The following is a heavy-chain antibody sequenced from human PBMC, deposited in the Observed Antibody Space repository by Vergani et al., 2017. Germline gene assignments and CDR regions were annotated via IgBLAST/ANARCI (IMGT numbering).Heavy chain of an antibody. CDR2: INPNSGGT. V-gene: IGHV1-2*02. CDR1: GYTFTGYY. Sequence: QVQLVQSGAEVKKPGSSVKVSCKASGYTFTGYYMHWVRQAPGQGLEWMGWINPNSGGTNYAQKFQGRVTMTRDTSISTAYMELSRLRSDDTAVYYCARYVVPGAVPDYYMDVWGKGTTVTVSS. J-gene: IGHJ6*03. CDR3: ARYVVPGAVPDYYMDV. D-gene: IGHD2-2*02.